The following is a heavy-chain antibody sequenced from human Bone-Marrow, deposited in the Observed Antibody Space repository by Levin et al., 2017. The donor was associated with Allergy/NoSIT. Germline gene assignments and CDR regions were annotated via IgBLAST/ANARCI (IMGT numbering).Heavy chain of an antibody. J-gene: IGHJ3*02. CDR2: ISGGGSNT. D-gene: IGHD3-10*01. CDR3: TKDRGYGSGTYGTFEI. Sequence: GGSLRLSCAASGFTFGNYGMNWVRQAPGKGLEWVAGISGGGSNTYYADSVKGRFSISRDNSQSTLSLQLNSLRADDTAVYYCTKDRGYGSGTYGTFEIWGQGTVVTVSS. V-gene: IGHV3-23*01. CDR1: GFTFGNYG.